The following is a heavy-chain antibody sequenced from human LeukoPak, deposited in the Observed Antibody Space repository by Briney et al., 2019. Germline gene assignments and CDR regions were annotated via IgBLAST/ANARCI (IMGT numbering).Heavy chain of an antibody. CDR2: ISSSSSYI. CDR3: ARERRHSSGLDY. Sequence: GGSLRLSCAASGFTFSSYSMNWVRQAPGKGLEWVSSISSSSSYIYYAGSVKGRFTISRDDAKNSLYLQMNSLRAEDTAVYYCARERRHSSGLDYWGQGTLVTVSS. D-gene: IGHD6-19*01. CDR1: GFTFSSYS. J-gene: IGHJ4*02. V-gene: IGHV3-21*01.